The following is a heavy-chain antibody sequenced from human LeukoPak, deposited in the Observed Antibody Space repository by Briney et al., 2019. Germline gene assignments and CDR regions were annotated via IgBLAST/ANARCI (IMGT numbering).Heavy chain of an antibody. J-gene: IGHJ5*02. D-gene: IGHD3-9*01. CDR1: GYTFTGYY. CDR2: INPNSGGT. V-gene: IGHV1-2*02. CDR3: ARGKRYFDWSPLHWFDP. Sequence: APVKVSCKASGYTFTGYYMHWVRQAPGQGLEWMGWINPNSGGTNYAQKFQGRVTMTRDTSISTAYMELSRLRSDDTAVYYCARGKRYFDWSPLHWFDPWGQGTLVTVSS.